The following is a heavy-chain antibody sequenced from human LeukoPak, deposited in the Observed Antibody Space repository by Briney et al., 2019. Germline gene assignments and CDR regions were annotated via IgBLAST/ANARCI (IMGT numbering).Heavy chain of an antibody. J-gene: IGHJ4*02. D-gene: IGHD3-10*02. CDR3: ARGLFGDPPGLDS. CDR1: GFTFSTYW. V-gene: IGHV3-74*01. CDR2: INTDGSST. Sequence: GGSLRLSCAASGFTFSTYWMHWVRQAPGKGLVWVSRINTDGSSTSYADSVKGRVTISRDNGKNTLYLQMNSLRADDTAVYYCARGLFGDPPGLDSWGQGTLVAVSS.